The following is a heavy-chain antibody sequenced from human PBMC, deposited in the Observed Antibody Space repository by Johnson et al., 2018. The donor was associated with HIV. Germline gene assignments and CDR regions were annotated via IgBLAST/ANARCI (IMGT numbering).Heavy chain of an antibody. CDR2: IKHDGSEK. J-gene: IGHJ3*02. V-gene: IGHV3-7*04. CDR3: ARDGSGTPKAFDI. CDR1: GFTFSDYY. Sequence: VQLVESGGGLVKPGGSLRLSCAASGFTFSDYYMSWIRQAPGKGLEWVASIKHDGSEKYYADSVKGRFTISRDNSKNTLYLQMNSLRAEDTAVYYCARDGSGTPKAFDIWGQGTMVTVSS. D-gene: IGHD3-10*01.